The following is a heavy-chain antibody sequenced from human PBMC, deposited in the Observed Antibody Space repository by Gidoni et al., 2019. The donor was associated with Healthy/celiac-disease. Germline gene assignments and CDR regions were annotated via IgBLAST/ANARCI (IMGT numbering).Heavy chain of an antibody. CDR1: GWSFRGYY. J-gene: IGHJ4*02. Sequence: QVQLQQWGAGLLKPSETLSLTCAVYGWSFRGYYWTWIRQPPGKGLEWLGEINHCGNTNYNPSLKSRVTISVDTSKNQFSLKLSSVTAADTAVYYCARGGNPRKYDFLRYWGQGTLVTVSS. V-gene: IGHV4-34*01. CDR2: INHCGNT. CDR3: ARGGNPRKYDFLRY. D-gene: IGHD3-3*01.